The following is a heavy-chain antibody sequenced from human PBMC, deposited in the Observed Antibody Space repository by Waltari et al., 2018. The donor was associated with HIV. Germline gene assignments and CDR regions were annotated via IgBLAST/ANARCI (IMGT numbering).Heavy chain of an antibody. V-gene: IGHV4-38-2*02. CDR2: MYHCGCP. CDR1: GYSISSGYY. CDR3: ARRSGEYWYFDL. J-gene: IGHJ2*01. D-gene: IGHD7-27*01. Sequence: QVQLQESGPGLVKPPETLSRTCTVSGYSISSGYYWGWIRQPPGKGLEWIVSMYHCGCPYYNPSLKSRVTMSVDTSKNQFSLKLSSVTAADTALYYCARRSGEYWYFDLWGRGTLVTVSS.